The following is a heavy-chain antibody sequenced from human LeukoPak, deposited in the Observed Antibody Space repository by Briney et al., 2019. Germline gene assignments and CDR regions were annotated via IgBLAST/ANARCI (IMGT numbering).Heavy chain of an antibody. CDR3: ARVKDTSSGGEFDY. J-gene: IGHJ4*02. Sequence: PSETLSLTCAVYGGSFSGYYWSRIRQPPGKGLEWIGEINHSGSTNYNPSLKSRVTISVDTSKNQFSLKLSSVTAADTAVYYCARVKDTSSGGEFDYWGQGTLVTVSS. CDR1: GGSFSGYY. D-gene: IGHD2-15*01. CDR2: INHSGST. V-gene: IGHV4-34*01.